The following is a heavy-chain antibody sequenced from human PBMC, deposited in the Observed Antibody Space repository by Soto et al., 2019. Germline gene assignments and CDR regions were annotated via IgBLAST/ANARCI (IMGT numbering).Heavy chain of an antibody. Sequence: GGSLRLSCAASGFTFSSYAMSWVRQAPGKGLEWVSAISGSGGSTYYADSVKGRFTISRDNSKNTLYLQMNSLRAEDTAVYYCAKDTTVTTPYYYYGMDVWGQGTTVTSP. D-gene: IGHD4-17*01. CDR3: AKDTTVTTPYYYYGMDV. CDR1: GFTFSSYA. CDR2: ISGSGGST. J-gene: IGHJ6*02. V-gene: IGHV3-23*01.